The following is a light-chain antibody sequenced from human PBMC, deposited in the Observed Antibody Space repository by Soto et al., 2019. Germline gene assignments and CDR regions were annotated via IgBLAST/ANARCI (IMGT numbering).Light chain of an antibody. CDR2: GAS. CDR3: QQYNIWPWT. V-gene: IGKV3-15*01. CDR1: QSVSSN. Sequence: EIVMTQSPATLSMSPGQRVTLSCRASQSVSSNLAWNQQKPGQAPRLLIYGASTRATGIPDRFSGSGSGTEFTLTISSLQSKDFAVYYCQQYNIWPWTFGKGTKVEI. J-gene: IGKJ1*01.